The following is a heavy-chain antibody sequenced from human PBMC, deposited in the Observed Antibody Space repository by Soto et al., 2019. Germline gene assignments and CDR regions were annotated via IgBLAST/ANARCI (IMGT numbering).Heavy chain of an antibody. V-gene: IGHV3-7*01. Sequence: EVQLVESGGGLVQPGGSLRLSCAASGFTFSSYWMSWVRQAPGKGLEWVANIKQDGSEKYYVDSVKGRCTISRDNAKNSLYLQMNSLRAEDTAVYYCARGNAPNHYYYYYYMDVWGKGTTVTVSS. CDR2: IKQDGSEK. J-gene: IGHJ6*03. CDR1: GFTFSSYW. CDR3: ARGNAPNHYYYYYYMDV.